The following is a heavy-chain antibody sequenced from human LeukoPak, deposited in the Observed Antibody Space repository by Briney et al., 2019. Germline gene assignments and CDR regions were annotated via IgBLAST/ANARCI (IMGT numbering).Heavy chain of an antibody. J-gene: IGHJ6*02. CDR1: GFTFTNYA. D-gene: IGHD3-16*01. CDR3: AKVTGPTGLDYYYYGMDV. Sequence: GGSLRLSCAASGFTFTNYAMNWVRQAPGKGLEWVSAISGSGGSTYYADSVKGRFTISRDNSKNTLYLQMNSLRAEDTAVYYCAKVTGPTGLDYYYYGMDVWGQGTTVTVSS. CDR2: ISGSGGST. V-gene: IGHV3-23*01.